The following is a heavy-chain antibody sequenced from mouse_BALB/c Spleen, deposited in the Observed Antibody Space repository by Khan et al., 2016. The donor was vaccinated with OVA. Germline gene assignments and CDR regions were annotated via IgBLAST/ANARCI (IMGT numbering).Heavy chain of an antibody. CDR2: IWTGGST. J-gene: IGHJ1*01. CDR3: DRYYGNYGWYFDV. CDR1: GFSLTSYG. Sequence: QVQLKESGPGLVAPSQSLSITCTVSGFSLTSYGVHWVRQPPGKGLEWLGVIWTGGSTNYNSALMSRLSISKDNSKSQVFLKMNNLQTDDTAMYYCDRYYGNYGWYFDVWGAGTTVTVSS. V-gene: IGHV2-9*02. D-gene: IGHD2-1*01.